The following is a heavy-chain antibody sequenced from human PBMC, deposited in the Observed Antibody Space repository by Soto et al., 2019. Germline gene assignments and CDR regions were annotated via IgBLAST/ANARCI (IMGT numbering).Heavy chain of an antibody. Sequence: PXETLSLTCSVSGCSIMSYYWTWIRQAAGKGQEWIGRIYTTGSTNYNPSLKGRVTMSVDTSKKQFSLKLTSVSAADTAVHYCARFSNNWFQTEGMDVWGQGTTVTVSS. CDR2: IYTTGST. D-gene: IGHD1-1*01. J-gene: IGHJ6*02. V-gene: IGHV4-4*07. CDR3: ARFSNNWFQTEGMDV. CDR1: GCSIMSYY.